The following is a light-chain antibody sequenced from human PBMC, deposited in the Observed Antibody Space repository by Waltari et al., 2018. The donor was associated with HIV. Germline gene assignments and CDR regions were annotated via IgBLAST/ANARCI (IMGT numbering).Light chain of an antibody. CDR2: QDT. V-gene: IGLV3-1*01. CDR3: QAWDSRTVI. CDR1: KLEDKH. Sequence: SYELTQPPSVSVSPGQTASITCSGDKLEDKHVCWYQQKPGQSPVLVIYQDTKGPPGIPERFSGSNSGNTATLTISVTQAMDEADYYCQAWDSRTVIFGGGTKLTVL. J-gene: IGLJ2*01.